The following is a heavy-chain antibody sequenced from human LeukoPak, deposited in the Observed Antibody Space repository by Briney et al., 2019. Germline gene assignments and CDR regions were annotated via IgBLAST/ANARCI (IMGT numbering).Heavy chain of an antibody. V-gene: IGHV3-21*01. CDR3: AREGYTTVTFDY. CDR2: ISSSSSYI. Sequence: GGSLRLSCAASGFTLSSYSMNWVRQAPGKGLEWVSSISSSSSYIYYADSVKGRFTISRDNAKNSLYLQMNSLRAEDTAVYYCAREGYTTVTFDYWGQGTLVTVSS. J-gene: IGHJ4*02. D-gene: IGHD4-17*01. CDR1: GFTLSSYS.